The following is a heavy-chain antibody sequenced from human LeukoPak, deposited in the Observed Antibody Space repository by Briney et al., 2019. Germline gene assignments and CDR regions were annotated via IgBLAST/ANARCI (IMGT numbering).Heavy chain of an antibody. V-gene: IGHV1-69*05. J-gene: IGHJ5*02. D-gene: IGHD6-13*01. CDR2: IIPIFGRA. Sequence: SVKVSYKASGGPFNRYAIIWVGQAPGHRREWTGGIIPIFGRAKYAQKFQGRVTITTDESTSTAYMELSSLRSEDTAVYYCAREGGQQQASGWLDLWGQGTLVTVSS. CDR3: AREGGQQQASGWLDL. CDR1: GGPFNRYA.